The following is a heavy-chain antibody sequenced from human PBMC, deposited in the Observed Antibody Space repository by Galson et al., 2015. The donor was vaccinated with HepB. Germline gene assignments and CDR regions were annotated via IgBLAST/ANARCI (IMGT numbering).Heavy chain of an antibody. CDR1: GYSFANYW. Sequence: QSGAEVKKPGESLKISCTGSGYSFANYWIGWVRQMPGKGLEWMAIIYPGDSDTRYSPSFQGQVSISADKSISTAYLQWNSLKASDTAMYYCARHEGAFTMIRGVSHWGQGTLVTVSS. CDR3: ARHEGAFTMIRGVSH. D-gene: IGHD3-10*01. J-gene: IGHJ4*02. CDR2: IYPGDSDT. V-gene: IGHV5-51*01.